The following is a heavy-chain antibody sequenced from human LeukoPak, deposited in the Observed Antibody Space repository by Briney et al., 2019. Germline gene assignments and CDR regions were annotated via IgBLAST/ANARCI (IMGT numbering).Heavy chain of an antibody. CDR2: ISSSGSTI. D-gene: IGHD3-3*01. CDR3: ATSPGITIFGVVPVGDY. V-gene: IGHV3-11*01. J-gene: IGHJ4*02. Sequence: GGSLRLSCAASGFTFSDYYMSWIRQAPGKGLEWVSYISSSGSTIYYADSVKGRFTISRDNAKNSLYLQMNSLRAEDTAVYYCATSPGITIFGVVPVGDYWGQGTLVTVSS. CDR1: GFTFSDYY.